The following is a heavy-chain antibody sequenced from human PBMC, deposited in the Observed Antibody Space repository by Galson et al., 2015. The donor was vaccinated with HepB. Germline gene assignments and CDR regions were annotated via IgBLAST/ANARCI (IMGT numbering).Heavy chain of an antibody. Sequence: TLSLTCAVSGGSISSGGYSWSWIRQPPGKGLEWIGYIYHSGSTYYNPSLKSRVTISVDRSKNQFSLKLSSVTAADTAVYYCARMDSGSYPGWFDPWGQGTLVTVSS. V-gene: IGHV4-30-2*01. J-gene: IGHJ5*02. D-gene: IGHD1-26*01. CDR1: GGSISSGGYS. CDR3: ARMDSGSYPGWFDP. CDR2: IYHSGST.